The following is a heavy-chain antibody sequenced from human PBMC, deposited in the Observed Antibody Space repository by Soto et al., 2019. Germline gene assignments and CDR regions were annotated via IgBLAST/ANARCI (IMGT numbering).Heavy chain of an antibody. J-gene: IGHJ4*02. CDR1: GFSLSTYW. D-gene: IGHD2-2*01. CDR3: VRMPYDQ. Sequence: PWGSLRLSCAASGFSLSTYWMSWVRQAPGKGLEWVANIKEDGSAKYYVDSVKGRFTVSRDNAKNSLYLQMNSLRAEDTAVYYCVRMPYDQWGQGTLVTVSS. CDR2: IKEDGSAK. V-gene: IGHV3-7*01.